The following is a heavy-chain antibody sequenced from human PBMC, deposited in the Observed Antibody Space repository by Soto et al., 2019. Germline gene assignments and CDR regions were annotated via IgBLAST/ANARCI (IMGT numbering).Heavy chain of an antibody. CDR3: ARVYSSGWFPN. CDR1: GFTFRSHW. D-gene: IGHD6-19*01. V-gene: IGHV3-74*01. CDR2: INTDGSST. J-gene: IGHJ4*02. Sequence: EVQLQEYGGGLVQPGWSLRLSCVASGFTFRSHWLHWVRHAPGKGLVWVSRINTDGSSTSYADSVKGRFTISRDNAKNTLYLQMNSLRVEDTAVYYCARVYSSGWFPNWGQGTLVTVSS.